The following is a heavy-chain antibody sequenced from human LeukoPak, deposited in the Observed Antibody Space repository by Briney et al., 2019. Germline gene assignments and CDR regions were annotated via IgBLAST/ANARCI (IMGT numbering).Heavy chain of an antibody. CDR3: ARLRPGGYFDY. CDR1: GGSISSYY. Sequence: PSETLSLTCTVSGGSISSYYWSWIRQPPGKGLEWIGYIYYSGSTNYNPSLKSRVTISVDTSKNQVSLKLSSVTAADTAVYYCARLRPGGYFDYWGQGTLVTVSS. D-gene: IGHD1-1*01. V-gene: IGHV4-59*08. J-gene: IGHJ4*02. CDR2: IYYSGST.